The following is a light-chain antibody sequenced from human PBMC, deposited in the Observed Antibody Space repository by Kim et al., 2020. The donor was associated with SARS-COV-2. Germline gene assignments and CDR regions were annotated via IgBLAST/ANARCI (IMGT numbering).Light chain of an antibody. CDR3: QHYVNWPLT. CDR1: RSVSSH. Sequence: EIVMTQSPATLSVSLGERATLSCRASRSVSSHLAWYQQKPGQGPRLLIYGASTRATGVPDRFSGSGSGTDFTLTISSLHSEDFAGYYCQHYVNWPLTFGGGTKVDIK. J-gene: IGKJ4*01. CDR2: GAS. V-gene: IGKV3-15*01.